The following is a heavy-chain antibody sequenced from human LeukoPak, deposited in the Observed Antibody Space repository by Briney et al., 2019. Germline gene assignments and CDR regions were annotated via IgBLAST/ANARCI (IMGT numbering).Heavy chain of an antibody. J-gene: IGHJ4*02. V-gene: IGHV3-66*01. CDR3: ARSALLTADPFDY. CDR2: TYTGGST. D-gene: IGHD2-2*01. Sequence: GGSLRLSCAASGFIVSDHYMTWVRQAPGKGLEWVSITYTGGSTYSADSVKDRFTVSRDISKNTVFLQMNSLRVEDTAIYYCARSALLTADPFDYWGQGTLVTVSS. CDR1: GFIVSDHY.